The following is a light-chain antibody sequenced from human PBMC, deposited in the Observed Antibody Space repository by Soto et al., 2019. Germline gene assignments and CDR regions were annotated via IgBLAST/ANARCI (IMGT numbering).Light chain of an antibody. CDR3: QQSDSTPPT. CDR1: QYISNY. Sequence: DIKMTQSPSSLSASVGDRVTITCRASQYISNYLNWYQQKSGTAPKLLIHTASTLQSGVPSRFSGRGSGPDFTLTISSVQPDDFAIYFCQQSDSTPPTFGQGTTLEIK. J-gene: IGKJ2*01. V-gene: IGKV1-39*01. CDR2: TAS.